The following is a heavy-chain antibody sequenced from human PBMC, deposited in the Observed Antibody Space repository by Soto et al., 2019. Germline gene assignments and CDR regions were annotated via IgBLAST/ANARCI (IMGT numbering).Heavy chain of an antibody. CDR2: INHSGST. J-gene: IGHJ6*03. CDR3: ARVGFYYYYYMDV. Sequence: SETLSLTCAVYGGSFSGYYWSWIRQPPGKGLEWIGEINHSGSTNYNPSLKSRVTISVDTSKNQFSLKLSSVTAADTAVYYCARVGFYYYYYMDVWGKGTTVTVSS. D-gene: IGHD3-16*01. CDR1: GGSFSGYY. V-gene: IGHV4-34*01.